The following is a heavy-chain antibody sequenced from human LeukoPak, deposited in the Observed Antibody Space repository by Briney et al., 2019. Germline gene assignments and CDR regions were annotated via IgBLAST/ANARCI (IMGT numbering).Heavy chain of an antibody. D-gene: IGHD1-26*01. CDR3: AKDWSCDF. CDR1: GFTFTNYA. V-gene: IGHV3-23*01. CDR2: IDGSGSKI. J-gene: IGHJ4*02. Sequence: GGSLRLSCAASGFTFTNYAMTWVRQAPGKGLEWVSAIDGSGSKIHYADSVKGRFTIFRDNSKNTLYLQMNSLRAEDTAVYYCAKDWSCDFWGQGTLVTVSS.